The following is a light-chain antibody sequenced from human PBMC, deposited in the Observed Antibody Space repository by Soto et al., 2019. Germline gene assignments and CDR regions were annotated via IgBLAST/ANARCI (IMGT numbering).Light chain of an antibody. CDR3: HKYGSLRAT. CDR2: DAT. CDR1: QDINNF. V-gene: IGKV1-33*01. Sequence: DIQMTQSPSSLSASVGDRVTITCQASQDINNFLYWYQQKQGTAPEVLIYDATHLERGVPSRFSGSGSGTDFTLLISSLQPEDKAIYYCHKYGSLRATFGQGTKLEIK. J-gene: IGKJ2*01.